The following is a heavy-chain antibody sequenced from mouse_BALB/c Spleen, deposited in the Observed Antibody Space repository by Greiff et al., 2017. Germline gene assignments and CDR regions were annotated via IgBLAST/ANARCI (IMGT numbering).Heavy chain of an antibody. D-gene: IGHD1-1*01. Sequence: VQLQQSGPELVKPGASVKMSCKASGYTFTSYVMHWVKQKPGQGLEWIGYINPYNDGTKYNEKFKGKATLTSDKSSSTAYMELSSLTSEDSAVYYCARAHFHTTLDYAMDYWGQGTSVTVSS. V-gene: IGHV1-14*01. J-gene: IGHJ4*01. CDR3: ARAHFHTTLDYAMDY. CDR1: GYTFTSYV. CDR2: INPYNDGT.